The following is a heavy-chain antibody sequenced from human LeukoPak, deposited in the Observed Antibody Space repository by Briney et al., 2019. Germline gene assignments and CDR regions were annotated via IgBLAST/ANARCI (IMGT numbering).Heavy chain of an antibody. D-gene: IGHD3-10*01. CDR3: ARGAAITGESRY. CDR2: INHSGNT. Sequence: SETLSLTCAVYGGSPSGYYWSWIRQPPGKGLEWIGEINHSGNTNYNPSLKSRVTISVDTSKNQFSLKLSSVTAADASVYYCARGAAITGESRYWGQGTLVTVSS. J-gene: IGHJ4*02. CDR1: GGSPSGYY. V-gene: IGHV4-34*01.